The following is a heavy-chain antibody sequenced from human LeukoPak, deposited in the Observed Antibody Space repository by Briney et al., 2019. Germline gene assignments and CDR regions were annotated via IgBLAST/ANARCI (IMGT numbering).Heavy chain of an antibody. CDR3: ARDIYYYDSSGYYFPGGSDY. J-gene: IGHJ4*02. CDR1: GFTFSSYA. CDR2: ISSSSSYI. V-gene: IGHV3-21*01. Sequence: PGGSLRLSCAASGFTFSSYAMSWVRQAPGKGLEWVSLISSSSSYIYYADSVKGRFTISRDNAKNSLYLQMNSLRAEDTAVYYCARDIYYYDSSGYYFPGGSDYWGQGTLVTVSS. D-gene: IGHD3-22*01.